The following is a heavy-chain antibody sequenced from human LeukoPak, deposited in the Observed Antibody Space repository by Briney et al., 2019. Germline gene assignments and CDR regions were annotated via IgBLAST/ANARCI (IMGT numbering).Heavy chain of an antibody. Sequence: GGSLRLSCAASGFTFSNYAMSWVRQAPGKGLEWVSAISGSGGSTYYADSVKGRFTISRDNSKNTLYLQMNSLRAEDTAVYYCAKTAGYGSGSYYLYDYWGQGTLVTVSS. D-gene: IGHD3-10*01. CDR1: GFTFSNYA. CDR2: ISGSGGST. V-gene: IGHV3-23*01. CDR3: AKTAGYGSGSYYLYDY. J-gene: IGHJ4*02.